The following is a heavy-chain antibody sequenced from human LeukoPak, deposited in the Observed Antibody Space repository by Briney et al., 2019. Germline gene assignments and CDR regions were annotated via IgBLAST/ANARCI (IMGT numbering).Heavy chain of an antibody. CDR1: GFSISGGYY. D-gene: IGHD1-1*01. CDR2: IYTSGST. V-gene: IGHV4-4*07. J-gene: IGHJ4*02. CDR3: ARDRAGELEPFDY. Sequence: SETLSLTCTVSGFSISGGYYWGWVRQPAGKGLEWIGRIYTSGSTNYNPSLKSRVTMSVDTSKNQFSLKLSSVTAADTAVYYCARDRAGELEPFDYWGQGTLVTVSS.